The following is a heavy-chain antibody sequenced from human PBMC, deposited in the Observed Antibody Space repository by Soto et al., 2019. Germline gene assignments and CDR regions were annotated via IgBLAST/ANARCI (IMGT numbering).Heavy chain of an antibody. CDR3: ARDPIWLYSSSTNCYNYFDF. CDR2: ISAYNGNT. CDR1: GYTFTSYG. J-gene: IGHJ4*02. Sequence: QVQLVQSGAEVKKPGASVKVSCKASGYTFTSYGISWVRQAPGQGPEWMGWISAYNGNTISAQKLHGRVSMTTHTSTTTAYMELRSLRSDDTAVDYCARDPIWLYSSSTNCYNYFDFWGQGTLVTVSS. V-gene: IGHV1-18*04. D-gene: IGHD2-2*02.